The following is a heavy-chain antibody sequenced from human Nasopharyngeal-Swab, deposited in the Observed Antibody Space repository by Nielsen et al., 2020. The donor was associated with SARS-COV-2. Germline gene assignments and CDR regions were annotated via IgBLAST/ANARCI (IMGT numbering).Heavy chain of an antibody. CDR1: GSSISNRTYY. V-gene: IGHV4-39*07. CDR3: VRDESRDYLGLPFDS. CDR2: GFSTGT. Sequence: SETLSLTCSVSGSSISNRTYYWGWIRQSPEKGLQWIGTGFSTGTYYNPSLQSRVTISVDTSKNQFSLKLTSVTAADTAVYYCVRDESRDYLGLPFDSWGPGTLVTVSS. D-gene: IGHD4-17*01. J-gene: IGHJ4*02.